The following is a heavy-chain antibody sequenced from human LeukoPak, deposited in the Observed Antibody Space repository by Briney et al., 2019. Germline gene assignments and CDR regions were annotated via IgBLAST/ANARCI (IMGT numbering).Heavy chain of an antibody. V-gene: IGHV4-39*01. J-gene: IGHJ5*02. CDR2: IYYSGST. Sequence: SETLSLTCTVSGGSISSSSYYWGWIRQPPGQGLEWIGSIYYSGSTYYNPSLKSRVTISVDTSKNQFSLKLSSVTAADTAVYYCARLDTSWSWFDPWGQGTLVTVSS. D-gene: IGHD5-18*01. CDR3: ARLDTSWSWFDP. CDR1: GGSISSSSYY.